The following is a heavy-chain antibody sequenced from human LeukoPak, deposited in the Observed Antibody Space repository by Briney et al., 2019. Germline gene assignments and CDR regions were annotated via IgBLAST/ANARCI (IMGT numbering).Heavy chain of an antibody. D-gene: IGHD3-9*01. CDR2: INPNSGGT. J-gene: IGHJ1*01. V-gene: IGHV1-2*02. CDR3: ARAPRDILTGYYQPRDRQYFQH. Sequence: GASVKVSCKASGYTFTGYYMHWVRQAPGQGLEWMGWINPNSGGTNYAQKFQGRVTMTRDTSISTAYMELSRLRSDDTAVYYCARAPRDILTGYYQPRDRQYFQHWGQGTLVTVSS. CDR1: GYTFTGYY.